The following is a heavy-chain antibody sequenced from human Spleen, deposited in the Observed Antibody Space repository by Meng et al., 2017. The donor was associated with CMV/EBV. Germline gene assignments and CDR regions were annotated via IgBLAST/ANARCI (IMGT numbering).Heavy chain of an antibody. CDR2: IYYSGST. V-gene: IGHV4-61*01. CDR3: ARQFSSGWYAEY. CDR1: GGSVSSGSYY. Sequence: SETLSLTCTVFGGSVSSGSYYWSWIRQPPGKGLEWIGYIYYSGSTNYNPSLKSRVTISADTSKNQFSLKLSSVTAADTAVYYCARQFSSGWYAEYWGPGTLVTVSS. J-gene: IGHJ4*02. D-gene: IGHD6-19*01.